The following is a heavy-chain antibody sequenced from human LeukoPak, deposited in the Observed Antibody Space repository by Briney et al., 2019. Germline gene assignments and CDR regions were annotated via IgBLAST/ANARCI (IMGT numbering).Heavy chain of an antibody. J-gene: IGHJ4*02. D-gene: IGHD2-21*01. Sequence: GASVKVSCKASGYTFTGYYMHWVRQAPGQGLEWMGWINPNSGGTNYAQKFQGRVTMTRDTSISTAYMELSRLRSDDTAVYYCARDLLGDRPPNALAHWGQGTLVTVSS. CDR3: ARDLLGDRPPNALAH. CDR2: INPNSGGT. CDR1: GYTFTGYY. V-gene: IGHV1-2*02.